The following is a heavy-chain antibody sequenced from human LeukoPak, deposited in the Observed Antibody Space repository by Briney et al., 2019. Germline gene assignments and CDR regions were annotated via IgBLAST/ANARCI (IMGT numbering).Heavy chain of an antibody. V-gene: IGHV1-18*01. J-gene: IGHJ6*03. CDR3: ARCAGAQVLRFLEWLPHYYYYYMDV. CDR1: GYTFTSYG. D-gene: IGHD3-3*01. CDR2: ISAYNGNT. Sequence: ASVKVSCKASGYTFTSYGISWVRQAPGQGLEWMGWISAYNGNTNYAQKLQGRVIMTTDTSTSTAYMELRSLRSDDTAVYYCARCAGAQVLRFLEWLPHYYYYYMDVWGKGTTVTVSS.